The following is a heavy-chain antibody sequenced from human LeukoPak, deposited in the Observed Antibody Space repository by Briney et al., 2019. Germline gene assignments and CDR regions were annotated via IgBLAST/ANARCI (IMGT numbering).Heavy chain of an antibody. CDR2: IYYSGST. D-gene: IGHD2-2*01. J-gene: IGHJ3*02. CDR1: GGSFSGYY. V-gene: IGHV4-59*01. CDR3: ARQPMPRAFDI. Sequence: SETLSLTCAVYGGSFSGYYWSWIRQPPGKGLEWIGYIYYSGSTNYNPSLKSRVTISVDTSKNQFSLKLSSVTAADTAVYYCARQPMPRAFDIWGQGTMVTVSS.